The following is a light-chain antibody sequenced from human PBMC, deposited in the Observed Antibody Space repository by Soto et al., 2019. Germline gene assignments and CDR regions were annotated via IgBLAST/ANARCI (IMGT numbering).Light chain of an antibody. Sequence: CCPSSQSVSSNLAWYQQKPGQAPRLLIYGAYTRAAGVPARFSGSGYGSEFTIPIARLHCAESALYYRQEYNIWAPPTFGEGTRLEIK. CDR3: QEYNIWAPPT. V-gene: IGKV3-15*01. J-gene: IGKJ5*01. CDR1: QSVSSN. CDR2: GAY.